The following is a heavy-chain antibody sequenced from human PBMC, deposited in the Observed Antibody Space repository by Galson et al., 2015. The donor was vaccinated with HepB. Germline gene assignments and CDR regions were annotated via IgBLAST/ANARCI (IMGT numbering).Heavy chain of an antibody. J-gene: IGHJ4*02. CDR1: GFSISSYA. CDR2: ISGSGGST. CDR3: AKDPHYYGSGSYYTTSNY. Sequence: SLRLSCAASGFSISSYAMSWVRQAPGKGLEWVSSISGSGGSTYYADSVKGRFTISRDNSKNTLYLQMNSLRAEDTAVYYCAKDPHYYGSGSYYTTSNYWGQGTLVTVSS. D-gene: IGHD3-10*01. V-gene: IGHV3-23*01.